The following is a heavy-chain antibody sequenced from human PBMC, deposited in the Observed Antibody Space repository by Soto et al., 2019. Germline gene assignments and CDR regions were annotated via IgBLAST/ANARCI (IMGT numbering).Heavy chain of an antibody. V-gene: IGHV1-18*01. CDR1: GYTFPSYG. CDR2: TSSYNGNT. CDR3: ARVRYDILTGYYNYYYGMDV. Sequence: QVQLVQSGAEVKKPGASVKVSCKASGYTFPSYGIIWVRQAPGQGLEWMGWTSSYNGNTNYAQKLQGRVTMTTDTSTSTAYMELRSLRSDDTAVYYCARVRYDILTGYYNYYYGMDVWGQGTTVTVSS. J-gene: IGHJ6*02. D-gene: IGHD3-9*01.